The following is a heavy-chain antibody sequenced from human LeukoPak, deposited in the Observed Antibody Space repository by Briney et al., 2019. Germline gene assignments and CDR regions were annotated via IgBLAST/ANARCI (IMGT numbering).Heavy chain of an antibody. D-gene: IGHD3-22*01. V-gene: IGHV4-59*01. CDR1: GVSISSYY. J-gene: IGHJ5*02. CDR2: IFYSGNT. Sequence: PSETLSLTCSVSGVSISSYYWSWIRQPPGKGLEWIGYIFYSGNTKYNPSLESRVAISGETSKNQVSLRLSSVTPADTAVYFCARAGPGYYDMLFDPWGQGTLVTVSS. CDR3: ARAGPGYYDMLFDP.